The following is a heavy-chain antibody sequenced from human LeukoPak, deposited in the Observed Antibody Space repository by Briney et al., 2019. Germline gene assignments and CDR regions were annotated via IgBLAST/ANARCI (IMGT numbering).Heavy chain of an antibody. Sequence: GGSLRLSCAASGFTFSNFGMNWVRQAPGKGLEWVSYISSSSSTIYYADSVKGRLTTSRDNSKNTLYLQMNSLRAEDTAVYYCAKDMVGATFDIWGQGTMVTVSS. CDR1: GFTFSNFG. J-gene: IGHJ3*02. CDR3: AKDMVGATFDI. V-gene: IGHV3-48*01. CDR2: ISSSSSTI. D-gene: IGHD1-26*01.